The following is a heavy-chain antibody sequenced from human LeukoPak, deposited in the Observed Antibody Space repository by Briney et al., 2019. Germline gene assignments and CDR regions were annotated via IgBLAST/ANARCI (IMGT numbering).Heavy chain of an antibody. D-gene: IGHD1-1*01. J-gene: IGHJ4*02. CDR1: GFTFSSYG. V-gene: IGHV3-30*18. CDR2: ISYDGSNK. CDR3: AKDRGDKQLDY. Sequence: GGSLRLSCAASGFTFSSYGMHWVRLAPGKGLEWVAVISYDGSNKYYADSVKGRFTISRDNSKNTLYLQMNSLRAEDTAVYYCAKDRGDKQLDYWGQGTLVTVSS.